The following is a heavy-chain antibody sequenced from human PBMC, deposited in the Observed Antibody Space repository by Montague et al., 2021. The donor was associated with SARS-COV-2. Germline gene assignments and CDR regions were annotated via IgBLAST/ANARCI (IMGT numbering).Heavy chain of an antibody. CDR2: IIYCGST. J-gene: IGHJ4*02. Sequence: SETLSLTCAVYGGSFSDYHWTWIRQSPGEGLEWMGQIIYCGSTKYNPSLKSRGTITIDTSKNQFSLKLTSVTAAATAVDYCARGAPGYWGQGTLVTVSS. CDR1: GGSFSDYH. V-gene: IGHV4-34*01. D-gene: IGHD1-1*01. CDR3: ARGAPGY.